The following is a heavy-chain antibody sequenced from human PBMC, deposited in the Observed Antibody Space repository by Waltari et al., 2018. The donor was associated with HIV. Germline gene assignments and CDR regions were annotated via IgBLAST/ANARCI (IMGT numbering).Heavy chain of an antibody. V-gene: IGHV3-30*10. D-gene: IGHD3-3*01. CDR1: GFIFTNYA. J-gene: IGHJ4*02. Sequence: QVHLVESGGGVVQPGRSLRLSCGTSGFIFTNYAMHGVRRAPGKECEWVSVISYDGTNKYYTDSVKGRFTISRDNSKNTLSLQMNSLRPEDTAIYYCAKSVNSACHDFVGWGQGTLVIVSS. CDR3: AKSVNSACHDFVG. CDR2: ISYDGTNK.